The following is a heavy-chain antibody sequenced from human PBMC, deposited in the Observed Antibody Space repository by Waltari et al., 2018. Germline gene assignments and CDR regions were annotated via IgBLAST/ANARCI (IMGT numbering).Heavy chain of an antibody. CDR3: AKGSRGYTNYFFDS. CDR1: GFSFVGFA. D-gene: IGHD3-16*02. Sequence: EVQLLESAGGLLQPGEALSPPGDAPGFSFVGFALTWVRQAPGEGLECGASISGSGATPFYADSVKGRFTIVRDNSRDTVYLQMNSLRVDDSAVYYCAKGSRGYTNYFFDSWGQGTLVSVSS. CDR2: ISGSGATP. J-gene: IGHJ4*02. V-gene: IGHV3-23*01.